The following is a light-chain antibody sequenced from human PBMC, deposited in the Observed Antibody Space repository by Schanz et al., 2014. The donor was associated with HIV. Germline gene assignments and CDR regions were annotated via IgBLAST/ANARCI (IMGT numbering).Light chain of an antibody. J-gene: IGLJ3*02. CDR1: SSNIEADYD. Sequence: QSVLTQPPSVSGAPGQRVTISCTGSSSNIEADYDIHWYHHLPGSAPKLLISGNNNRPSGVPDRFSGSKSGNTASLTVSGLQAEDEADYYCSSYTSSSTWVFGGGTKLTVL. CDR3: SSYTSSSTWV. CDR2: GNN. V-gene: IGLV1-40*01.